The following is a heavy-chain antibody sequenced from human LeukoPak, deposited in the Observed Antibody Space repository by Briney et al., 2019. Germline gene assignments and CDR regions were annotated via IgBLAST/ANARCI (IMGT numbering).Heavy chain of an antibody. D-gene: IGHD3-9*01. Sequence: GGSLRLSCAASGFTFSSYAMHWVRQAPGKGLEWVAVISYDGSNKYYADSVKGRFTISRDNSKNTLYLQMNSLRGEDTAVYYCARDLVRNVLRYFDWLLGAVDYWGQGTLVTVSS. CDR3: ARDLVRNVLRYFDWLLGAVDY. V-gene: IGHV3-30*04. CDR1: GFTFSSYA. J-gene: IGHJ4*02. CDR2: ISYDGSNK.